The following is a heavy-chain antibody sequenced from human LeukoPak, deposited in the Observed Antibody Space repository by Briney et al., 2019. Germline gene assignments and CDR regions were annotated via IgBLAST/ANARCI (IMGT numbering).Heavy chain of an antibody. J-gene: IGHJ3*02. V-gene: IGHV1-18*01. Sequence: ASVKVSCKASGYTFTSYGISWVRQAPGQGLEWMGWISAYNGNTNYAQKLQGRVTMTTDTSTSTAYMELRSLRSDDTAVYYCARAIPAPSETNDAFDIWGQGTMVTVSS. CDR2: ISAYNGNT. CDR1: GYTFTSYG. CDR3: ARAIPAPSETNDAFDI. D-gene: IGHD1/OR15-1a*01.